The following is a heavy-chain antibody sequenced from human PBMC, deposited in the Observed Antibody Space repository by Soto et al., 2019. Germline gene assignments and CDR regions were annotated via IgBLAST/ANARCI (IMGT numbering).Heavy chain of an antibody. Sequence: VGSLRLSCAASGFTFSNYAMHWVRQAPGKGLEWVALTSYDGNNEYYTDSVKGRFTISRDNSKNTLFLQMNSPRPEDTAVYYCAKDKGVFDWATSYFDYWGQGALVTVSS. J-gene: IGHJ4*02. V-gene: IGHV3-30*18. CDR2: TSYDGNNE. D-gene: IGHD3-9*01. CDR3: AKDKGVFDWATSYFDY. CDR1: GFTFSNYA.